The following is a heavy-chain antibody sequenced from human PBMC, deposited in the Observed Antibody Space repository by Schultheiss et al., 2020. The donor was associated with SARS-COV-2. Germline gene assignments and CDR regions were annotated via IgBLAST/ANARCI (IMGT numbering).Heavy chain of an antibody. CDR2: IYYSGST. V-gene: IGHV4-30-2*01. J-gene: IGHJ4*02. D-gene: IGHD4-17*01. Sequence: SETLSLTCAVSGGSISSGGYSWSWIRQPPGKGLEWIGYIYYSGSTNYNPSLKSRVTISVDKSKNQFSLKLSSVTAADTAVYYCAAQPYDYGDDRITWGQGTLVTVSS. CDR3: AAQPYDYGDDRIT. CDR1: GGSISSGGYS.